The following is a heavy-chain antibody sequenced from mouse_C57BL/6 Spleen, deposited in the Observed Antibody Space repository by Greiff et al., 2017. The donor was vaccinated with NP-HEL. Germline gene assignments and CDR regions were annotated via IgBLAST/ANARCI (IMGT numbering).Heavy chain of an antibody. CDR2: ISSGGSYT. J-gene: IGHJ2*01. CDR1: GFTFSSYG. D-gene: IGHD2-3*01. Sequence: EVKLVESGGDLVKPGGSLKLSCAASGFTFSSYGMSWVRQTPDKRLEWVATISSGGSYTYYPDSVKGRFTISRDNAKNTLYLQMSSLKSEDTAMYYCARHGGYYNYFDYWGQGTTLTVSS. V-gene: IGHV5-6*02. CDR3: ARHGGYYNYFDY.